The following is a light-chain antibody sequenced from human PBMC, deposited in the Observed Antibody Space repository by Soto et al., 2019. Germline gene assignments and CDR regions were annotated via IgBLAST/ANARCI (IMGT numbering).Light chain of an antibody. CDR1: SSDVGSCNY. CDR3: SSYTSSSTL. J-gene: IGLJ1*01. V-gene: IGLV2-14*01. CDR2: EVS. Sequence: QSALTQPASVSGSPGQSITISCTVTSSDVGSCNYVSWDQQHPGKAPKLMIYEVSDRPSGISSRFSGSKSGNTASLTISGLQTEDEADYYCSSYTSSSTLFGTGTKVT.